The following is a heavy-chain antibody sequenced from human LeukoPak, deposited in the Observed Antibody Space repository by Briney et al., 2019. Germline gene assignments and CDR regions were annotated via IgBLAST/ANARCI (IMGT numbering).Heavy chain of an antibody. CDR2: IIPIFGTA. V-gene: IGHV1-69*01. CDR1: GGTFSSYA. J-gene: IGHJ4*02. D-gene: IGHD5-24*01. CDR3: ATGLEMATPYFDY. Sequence: SVKVSCKASGGTFSSYAISWVRQAPGQGLEWMGGIIPIFGTANYAQKFQGRVTITADESASTAYMELSSLRSEDTAVYYCATGLEMATPYFDYWGQGTLVTVSS.